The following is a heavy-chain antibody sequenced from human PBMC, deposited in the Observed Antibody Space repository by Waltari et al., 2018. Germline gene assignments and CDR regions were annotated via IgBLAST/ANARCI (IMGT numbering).Heavy chain of an antibody. Sequence: QVQLVQSGAEVKKPGASVKVSCKDSGYTFTGYYVHWVRQAPGQGLEWMGRINPNTCGTNYTQKFQGRVTMPRDTSISTAYMELSRLRSDDTAVYYCAREQQEGDAFDMWGQGTMVTVSS. CDR3: AREQQEGDAFDM. J-gene: IGHJ3*02. D-gene: IGHD1-1*01. CDR1: GYTFTGYY. CDR2: INPNTCGT. V-gene: IGHV1-2*06.